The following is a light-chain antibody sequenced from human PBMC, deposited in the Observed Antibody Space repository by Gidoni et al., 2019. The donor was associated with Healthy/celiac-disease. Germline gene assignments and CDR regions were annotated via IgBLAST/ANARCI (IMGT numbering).Light chain of an antibody. J-gene: IGKJ2*01. V-gene: IGKV3-15*01. CDR2: GAS. CDR3: QQYNNWPRYT. CDR1: QSVSST. Sequence: EIVMTQSPATLSVSPGERATLSCRASQSVSSTLAWYQQKPGQAPRLRIYGASTRATGIPARFSGSVSGTEFTLTISSLQSEDFAVYYGQQYNNWPRYTFXQXTKLXIK.